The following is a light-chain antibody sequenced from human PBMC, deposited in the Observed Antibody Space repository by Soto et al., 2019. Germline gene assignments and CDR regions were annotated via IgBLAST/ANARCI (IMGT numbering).Light chain of an antibody. CDR3: QQYYTFPLYT. CDR1: QYIGHY. J-gene: IGKJ2*01. CDR2: DTS. Sequence: VIWMTQSPSFLSAIRGDRVTISCRMSQYIGHYLAWYRQKPGKAPELLIYDTSSLQTGHPSRLSGNEYGTYFTLTLSSLQSEDFVTYCCQQYYTFPLYTFGQGTKLEI. V-gene: IGKV1D-8*01.